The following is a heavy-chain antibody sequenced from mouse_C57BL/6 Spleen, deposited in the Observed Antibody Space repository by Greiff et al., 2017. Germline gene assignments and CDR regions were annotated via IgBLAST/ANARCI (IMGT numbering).Heavy chain of an antibody. Sequence: VKLQESGAELVRPGASVTLSCKASGYTFTDYEMHWVKQTPVHGLEWIGAIDPETGGTAYNQKFKGKAILTADKSSSTAYMELRSLTSEDSAVYYCRSTTVVGDDAMDYWGQGTSVTVSS. CDR3: RSTTVVGDDAMDY. D-gene: IGHD1-1*01. V-gene: IGHV1-15*01. CDR2: IDPETGGT. CDR1: GYTFTDYE. J-gene: IGHJ4*01.